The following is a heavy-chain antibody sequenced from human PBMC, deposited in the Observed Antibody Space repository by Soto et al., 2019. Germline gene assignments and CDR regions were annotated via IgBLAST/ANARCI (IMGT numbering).Heavy chain of an antibody. J-gene: IGHJ4*02. V-gene: IGHV3-23*01. CDR3: VAEEGQVWFGDQGAF. CDR2: IRGSGGTR. D-gene: IGHD3-10*01. Sequence: EVQLLESGGNLVQPGGSLRLSCAASGFTFSSYAMTWVRQSTGKGLEWISAIRGSGGTRYYADSVTGRFNISRDNSKSILFLQMNRLRGDDTAVYYCVAEEGQVWFGDQGAFWGQGTLVTVSS. CDR1: GFTFSSYA.